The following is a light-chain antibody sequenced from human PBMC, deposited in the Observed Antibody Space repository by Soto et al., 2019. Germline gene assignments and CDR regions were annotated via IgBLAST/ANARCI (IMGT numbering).Light chain of an antibody. CDR1: QSVSSN. CDR3: QQYNGWPPT. V-gene: IGKV3-15*01. Sequence: EIVLTPSPGTLSLSPGERATLSCRASQSVSSNLAWYQQKPGQAPRLLIYGASTRATGIPARFSGSGSGTEFTLSIGSLQSEDFAVYYCQQYNGWPPTFGQGTKVDIK. J-gene: IGKJ1*01. CDR2: GAS.